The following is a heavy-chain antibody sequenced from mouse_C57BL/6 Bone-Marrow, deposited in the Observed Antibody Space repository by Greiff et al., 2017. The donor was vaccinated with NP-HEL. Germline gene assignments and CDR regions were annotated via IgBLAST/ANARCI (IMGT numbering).Heavy chain of an antibody. J-gene: IGHJ2*01. V-gene: IGHV5-15*01. Sequence: EVQLVESGGGLVQPGGSLKLSCAASGFTFSDYGMAWVRQAPRKGPEWVAFISNLAYSIYYAATVTGRFTISRENAKNTLYLEMSSLRSEDTAMYYCARYYYGLFDYWGQGTTLTVSS. CDR2: ISNLAYSI. CDR3: ARYYYGLFDY. CDR1: GFTFSDYG. D-gene: IGHD1-1*01.